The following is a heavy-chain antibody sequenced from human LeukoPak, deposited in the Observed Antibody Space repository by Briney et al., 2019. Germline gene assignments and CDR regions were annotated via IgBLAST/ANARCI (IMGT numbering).Heavy chain of an antibody. CDR1: GYTFSGYY. V-gene: IGHV1-2*02. CDR3: ARAPYSSGWYAYFDY. CDR2: INPNAGGT. J-gene: IGHJ4*02. D-gene: IGHD6-19*01. Sequence: ASVKVSCKASGYTFSGYYVHWVRQAPGQGLEWMGWINPNAGGTKFAQMFQGRVTMTRDTSINTAYTELNRLRSDDTAVYYCARAPYSSGWYAYFDYWGQGTLVTVSS.